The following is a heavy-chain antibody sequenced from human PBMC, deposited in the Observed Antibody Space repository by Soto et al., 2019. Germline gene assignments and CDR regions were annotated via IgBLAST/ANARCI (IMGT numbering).Heavy chain of an antibody. J-gene: IGHJ3*02. CDR2: ISGSGGST. CDR1: GFTFSSYA. CDR3: AKEVQYSSGWSESDAFDI. Sequence: ESGGGLVQPGGSLRLSCAASGFTFSSYAMSWVRQAPGKGLEWVSAISGSGGSTYYADSVKGRFTISRDNSKNTLYLQMNSLRAEDTAVYYCAKEVQYSSGWSESDAFDIWGQGTMVTVSS. V-gene: IGHV3-23*01. D-gene: IGHD6-19*01.